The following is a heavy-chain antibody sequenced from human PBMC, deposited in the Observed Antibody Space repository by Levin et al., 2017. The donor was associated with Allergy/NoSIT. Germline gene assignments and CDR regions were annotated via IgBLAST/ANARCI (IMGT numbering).Heavy chain of an antibody. Sequence: ASVKVSCKASGYTFTGYYMHWVRQAPGQGLEWMGWINPNSGGTNYAQKFQGRVTMTRDTSISTAYMELSRLRSDDTAVYYCARAIAAAGMGFDYWGQGTLVTVSS. J-gene: IGHJ4*02. V-gene: IGHV1-2*02. D-gene: IGHD6-13*01. CDR1: GYTFTGYY. CDR3: ARAIAAAGMGFDY. CDR2: INPNSGGT.